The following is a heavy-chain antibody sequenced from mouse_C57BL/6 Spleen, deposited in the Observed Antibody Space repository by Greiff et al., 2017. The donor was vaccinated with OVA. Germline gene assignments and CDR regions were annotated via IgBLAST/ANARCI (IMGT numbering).Heavy chain of an antibody. CDR1: GYSITSGYY. D-gene: IGHD1-1*01. CDR2: ISYDGSN. J-gene: IGHJ3*01. CDR3: ASPLFYYGSGFAY. V-gene: IGHV3-6*01. Sequence: DVKLQESGPGLVKPSQSLSLTCSVTGYSITSGYYWNWIRQFPGNKLEWMGYISYDGSNNYNPSLKNRISITRDTSKNQFFLKLNSVTTEDTATYYCASPLFYYGSGFAYWGQGTLVTVSA.